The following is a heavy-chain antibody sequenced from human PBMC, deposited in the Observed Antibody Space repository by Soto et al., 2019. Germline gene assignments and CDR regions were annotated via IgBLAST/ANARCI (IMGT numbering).Heavy chain of an antibody. V-gene: IGHV3-23*01. J-gene: IGHJ4*02. CDR1: GFTFSNYA. CDR3: AKRTSGWYFDY. CDR2: ISGSGDST. Sequence: LRLSCAASGFTFSNYAMSWVRQAPGKGLEWVSVISGSGDSTYYADSVKGRFTISRDNSKNTLYLQMNSLRAEDTAVYYCAKRTSGWYFDYWGQGTLVTVSS. D-gene: IGHD6-19*01.